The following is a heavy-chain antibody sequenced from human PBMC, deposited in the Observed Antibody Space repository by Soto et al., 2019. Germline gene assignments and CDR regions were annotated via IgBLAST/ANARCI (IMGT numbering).Heavy chain of an antibody. V-gene: IGHV1-2*02. D-gene: IGHD6-19*01. CDR1: VYTFTGYY. CDR3: ARGTSSGWYVSWFDP. Sequence: ASLKVSCKASVYTFTGYYMHWLRHAPGQGLEWMGWINPNSGGTNYAQKFQGRVTMTRDTSISTAYMELSRLRSDDTAVYYCARGTSSGWYVSWFDPWGQGTLVTVSS. J-gene: IGHJ5*02. CDR2: INPNSGGT.